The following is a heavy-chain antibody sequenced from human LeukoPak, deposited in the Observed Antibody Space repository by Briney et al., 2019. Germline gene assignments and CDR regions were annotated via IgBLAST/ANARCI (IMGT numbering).Heavy chain of an antibody. V-gene: IGHV4-4*07. Sequence: SETLSLTCTVSGGSISSSYWSWVRQPAGKGLEWIGRIYSSGSTDYNPSLKSRVTVSAVTSKNQLSLKLNSVTAADTAVYYCARAPASGDYYFYYMDVWGEGIPVAVSS. CDR1: GGSISSSY. CDR2: IYSSGST. D-gene: IGHD2-15*01. J-gene: IGHJ6*03. CDR3: ARAPASGDYYFYYMDV.